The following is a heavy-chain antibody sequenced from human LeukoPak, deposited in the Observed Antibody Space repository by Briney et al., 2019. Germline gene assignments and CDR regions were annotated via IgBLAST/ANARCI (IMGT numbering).Heavy chain of an antibody. CDR2: IYYSGST. D-gene: IGHD3-22*01. CDR3: ARHSKYYYDSSGSYVGYFQH. CDR1: GGSISVYY. Sequence: PSETLSLTCTVSGGSISVYYWSWIRQPPGKGLEWIGYIYYSGSTNYNPSLKSRVTISVATSTNQFSLKLSSVTAADTAVYYCARHSKYYYDSSGSYVGYFQHWGQGTLVTVSS. J-gene: IGHJ1*01. V-gene: IGHV4-59*08.